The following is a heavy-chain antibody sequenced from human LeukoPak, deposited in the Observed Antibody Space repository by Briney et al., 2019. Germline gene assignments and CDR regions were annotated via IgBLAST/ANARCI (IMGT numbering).Heavy chain of an antibody. CDR2: IRSNSDTI. J-gene: IGHJ4*02. CDR3: ARDPRYSGYDYFDY. V-gene: IGHV3-48*01. D-gene: IGHD5-12*01. Sequence: GGSLRLSCAASGSTFSSYSMNWVRQAPGKGLEWISYIRSNSDTIYYADSVKGRFTISRDNAENSLYLQMSSLRAEDTAVYYCARDPRYSGYDYFDYWGQGTLVTVSS. CDR1: GSTFSSYS.